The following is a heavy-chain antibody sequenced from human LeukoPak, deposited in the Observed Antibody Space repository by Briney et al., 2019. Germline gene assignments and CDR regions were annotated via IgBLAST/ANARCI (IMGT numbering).Heavy chain of an antibody. J-gene: IGHJ3*02. V-gene: IGHV3-48*01. CDR3: AAGLLWFGEFRVGAFDI. D-gene: IGHD3-10*01. Sequence: GGSLRLSCAASGFTFSSYSMNWVRQAPGKGLEWVSYISSSSSTIYYADCVKGRFTISRDNAKNSLYLQMNSLRAEDTAVYYCAAGLLWFGEFRVGAFDIWGQGTMVTVSS. CDR2: ISSSSSTI. CDR1: GFTFSSYS.